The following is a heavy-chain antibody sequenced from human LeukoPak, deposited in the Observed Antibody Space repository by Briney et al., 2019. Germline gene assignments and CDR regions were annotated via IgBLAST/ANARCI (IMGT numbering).Heavy chain of an antibody. CDR1: GFTFRSHA. CDR3: AKDFRIGYSAHFDY. V-gene: IGHV3-23*01. Sequence: GGSLRLSCVGSGFTFRSHAMSWVRHAPEKGLEFVSGIYENGGTTYYADSVKGRFSISRDNSKNTLYLQMDSLRGEDTAVYYCAKDFRIGYSAHFDYWGQGALVTVSS. D-gene: IGHD2-21*01. J-gene: IGHJ4*02. CDR2: IYENGGTT.